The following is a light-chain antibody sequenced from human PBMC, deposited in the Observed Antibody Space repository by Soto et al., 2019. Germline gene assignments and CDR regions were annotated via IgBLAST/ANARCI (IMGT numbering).Light chain of an antibody. CDR3: IAWDDSLKGPV. CDR1: SSNIGRNA. Sequence: QSVLTQPPSASGTPGQRVTISCSGSSSNIGRNAVNWYQQVPGTASKLLIYSHDQRPSGVPDRFSGSKSGTSASLAISGLQSEDEANYYCIAWDDSLKGPVFGGGTKLTVL. V-gene: IGLV1-44*01. CDR2: SHD. J-gene: IGLJ3*02.